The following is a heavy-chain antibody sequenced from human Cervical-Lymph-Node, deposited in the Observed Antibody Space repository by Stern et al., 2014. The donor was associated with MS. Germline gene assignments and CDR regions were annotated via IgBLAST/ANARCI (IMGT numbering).Heavy chain of an antibody. J-gene: IGHJ3*02. D-gene: IGHD6-13*01. V-gene: IGHV1-18*01. CDR3: RAGSDAFDI. CDR2: IGTNIGNT. CDR1: GYTFIEYA. Sequence: VPLVESGAEVKKPGASVKVSCKASGYTFIEYAISWVRQAPGQGLEWMGWIGTNIGNTNYAQKFQGRVTLATDTSTTTVYMELRSLRSDDTAMYYCRAGSDAFDIWGQGTMVTVSS.